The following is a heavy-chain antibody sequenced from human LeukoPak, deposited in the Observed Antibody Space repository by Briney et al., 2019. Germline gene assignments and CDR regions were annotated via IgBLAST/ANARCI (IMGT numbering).Heavy chain of an antibody. J-gene: IGHJ6*03. CDR2: ISAYNGNT. Sequence: GASVKVSCKASGYTFTSYGISWVRQAPGQGLEWMGWISAYNGNTNYAQKLQGRVTMTTDTSTSTAYMELRSLRSDDTAVYYCARDYSGSYLYYYYYMDVWGKGTTVTVSS. V-gene: IGHV1-18*01. D-gene: IGHD1-26*01. CDR3: ARDYSGSYLYYYYYMDV. CDR1: GYTFTSYG.